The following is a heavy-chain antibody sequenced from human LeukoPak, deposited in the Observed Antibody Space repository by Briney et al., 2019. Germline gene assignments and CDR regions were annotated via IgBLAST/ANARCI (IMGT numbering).Heavy chain of an antibody. J-gene: IGHJ3*02. Sequence: GASVTVSFKASGYTFTAYYLHWVRQAPGQGLEWMGRINPNSGGTNYEQKFQGRVTMTRDTSITTVYMELSRLRSDDTAVYYCARESHNLDDAFDIWGQGTMVAVSS. CDR1: GYTFTAYY. CDR3: ARESHNLDDAFDI. D-gene: IGHD5-24*01. CDR2: INPNSGGT. V-gene: IGHV1-2*06.